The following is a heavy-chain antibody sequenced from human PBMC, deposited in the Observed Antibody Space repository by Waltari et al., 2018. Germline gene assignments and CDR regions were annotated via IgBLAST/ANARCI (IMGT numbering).Heavy chain of an antibody. CDR3: ARVSGDWLLPYYCYGMGV. CDR2: LGTKRGGT. Sequence: QVQLVQSGAEVKKPGASVKVSCKASGYTFTDYYIHCVRQAPGQGLEWMGWLGTKRGGTDNERTFQGRVTMSKDTSLSTADMERSRLRSDETAVYYCARVSGDWLLPYYCYGMGVWGQGTTVTVSS. V-gene: IGHV1-2*02. J-gene: IGHJ6*02. D-gene: IGHD3-9*01. CDR1: GYTFTDYY.